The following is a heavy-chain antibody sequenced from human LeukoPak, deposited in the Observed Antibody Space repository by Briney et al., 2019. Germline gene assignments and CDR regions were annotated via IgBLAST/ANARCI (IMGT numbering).Heavy chain of an antibody. CDR1: GFPLSYSW. V-gene: IGHV3-7*01. J-gene: IGHJ3*01. D-gene: IGHD3-22*01. CDR2: IKQDGSVV. CDR3: ARDRSYYETSTWYVAFDV. Sequence: PGGSLTLSCAASGFPLSYSWMTWVRQAPGGGLEWVANIKQDGSVVHYVDSVTGRFTVSRDNARNSLYLQMNSLRAEDTAQYYCARDRSYYETSTWYVAFDVWGQGTMVTVSS.